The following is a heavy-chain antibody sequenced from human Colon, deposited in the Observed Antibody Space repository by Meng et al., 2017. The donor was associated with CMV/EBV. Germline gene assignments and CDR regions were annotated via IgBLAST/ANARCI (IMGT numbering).Heavy chain of an antibody. Sequence: GSLRLSCAVYGGSFSGYYWSWIRQPPGKGLEWIGEINHSGSTNYNPSLKSRVTISVDTSKNQFSLKLSSVTAADTAVYYCARGGRITIFGVVRGWFDPWGQGTLVTVSS. J-gene: IGHJ5*02. V-gene: IGHV4-34*01. D-gene: IGHD3-3*01. CDR2: INHSGST. CDR1: GGSFSGYY. CDR3: ARGGRITIFGVVRGWFDP.